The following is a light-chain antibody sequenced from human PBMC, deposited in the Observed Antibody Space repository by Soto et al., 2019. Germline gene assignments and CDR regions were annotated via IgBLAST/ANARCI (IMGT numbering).Light chain of an antibody. V-gene: IGLV1-40*01. CDR3: QSYDNSLSGSL. CDR1: SSNIGADYD. CDR2: INT. J-gene: IGLJ1*01. Sequence: QSVLTQPPSVSGAPGQRVTISCPGSSSNIGADYDVHWYQQLPGTAPKLLIYINTNRPSGVPDRFSGSKSGTSASLAITGLQAEDEADYYCQSYDNSLSGSLFGTGTKVTVL.